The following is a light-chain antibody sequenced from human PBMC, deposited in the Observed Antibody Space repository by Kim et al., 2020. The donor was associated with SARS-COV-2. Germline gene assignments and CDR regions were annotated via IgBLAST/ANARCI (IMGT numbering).Light chain of an antibody. Sequence: DIQLTQSPSSLSASVGDRVTITCRASQSVSSYLNWYQQKPGKAPKVLIYAASSLQSGVPSRFSGSGSGTDFTLTISSLQPEDYATYYCQQGCSTPSLTFGGGTKVDIK. CDR1: QSVSSY. CDR2: AAS. J-gene: IGKJ4*01. CDR3: QQGCSTPSLT. V-gene: IGKV1-39*01.